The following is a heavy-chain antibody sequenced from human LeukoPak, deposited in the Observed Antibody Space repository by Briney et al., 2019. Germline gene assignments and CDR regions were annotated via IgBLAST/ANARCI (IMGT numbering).Heavy chain of an antibody. Sequence: SQTLSLTCTVSGGSISSGGYYWSWIRQPPGKGLEWIGYIYHSGSTYYNPSLKSRVTISVDRSKNQFSLKLSSVTAADTAVYYCARDRCSSTSCSSTPFDYWGQGTLVTVSS. CDR3: ARDRCSSTSCSSTPFDY. CDR2: IYHSGST. V-gene: IGHV4-30-2*01. J-gene: IGHJ4*02. CDR1: GGSISSGGYY. D-gene: IGHD2-2*01.